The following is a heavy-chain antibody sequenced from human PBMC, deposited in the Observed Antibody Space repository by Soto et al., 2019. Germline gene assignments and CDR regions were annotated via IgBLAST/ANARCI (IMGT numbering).Heavy chain of an antibody. D-gene: IGHD1-7*01. CDR1: GFSLSTSGVG. CDR3: AHRPRSITGTTDNWFDP. V-gene: IGHV2-5*02. CDR2: IYWDDDK. Sequence: SGPTLVNPTQTLTLTCTFSGFSLSTSGVGVGWIRQPPGKALEWLALIYWDDDKRYSPSLKSRLTITKDTSKNQVVLTMTNMDPVDTATYYCAHRPRSITGTTDNWFDPWGQGTLVTVSS. J-gene: IGHJ5*02.